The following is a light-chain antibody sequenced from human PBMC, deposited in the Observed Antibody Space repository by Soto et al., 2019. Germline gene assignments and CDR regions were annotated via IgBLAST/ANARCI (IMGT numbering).Light chain of an antibody. J-gene: IGKJ1*01. CDR2: RAS. Sequence: DILLTQSPGTLSLSPGERQTLCCRSSQTVSNNYLVWYQHKPGRAPGLLIFRASIRAADIPDRFRGSGSGTDFTLTIPRLQPEEFAVYYCQQHAGSPWTLGQCTKVDNK. CDR1: QTVSNNY. CDR3: QQHAGSPWT. V-gene: IGKV3-20*01.